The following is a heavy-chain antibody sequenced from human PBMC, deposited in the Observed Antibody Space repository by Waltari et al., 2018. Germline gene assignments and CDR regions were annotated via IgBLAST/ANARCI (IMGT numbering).Heavy chain of an antibody. CDR3: SRVSGGYPVGWIDP. CDR1: GDSINTSLHY. Sequence: QVQLQESGPGLVKLSETLSLTCSVSGDSINTSLHYWGWIRRPPGKGLEWIGNFNSAGYTSYGASLTSRLTIAVDTSKNQFSLKMSSVTAADTAIYYCSRVSGGYPVGWIDPWGQGTLVTVSS. V-gene: IGHV4-39*07. D-gene: IGHD1-26*01. J-gene: IGHJ5*02. CDR2: FNSAGYT.